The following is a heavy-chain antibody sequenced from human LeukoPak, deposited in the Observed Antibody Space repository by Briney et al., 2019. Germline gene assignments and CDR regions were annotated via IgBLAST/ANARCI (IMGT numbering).Heavy chain of an antibody. CDR2: INHSGST. D-gene: IGHD2-2*01. V-gene: IGHV4-34*01. CDR3: ARGGVVPAAMRGYYYYYMDV. CDR1: GGSFSGYY. Sequence: SETLSLTCAVYGGSFSGYYWSWIRQPPGKGLEWIGEINHSGSTNYNPSLKSRVTISVDTSKNQFSLKLSSVTAADTAVYYCARGGVVPAAMRGYYYYYMDVWGKGTTVTVSS. J-gene: IGHJ6*03.